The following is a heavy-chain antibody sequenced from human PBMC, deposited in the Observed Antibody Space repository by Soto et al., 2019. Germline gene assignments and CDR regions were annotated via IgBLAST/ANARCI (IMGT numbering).Heavy chain of an antibody. J-gene: IGHJ6*02. CDR2: INPNGGTT. V-gene: IGHV1-46*01. Sequence: ASVKVSCKASGDTFSNYYIHWVRQAPGQGLEWMGLINPNGGTTTCSQKFQGRVTMTRDTSTNTVYMQLSSLRSDDTAVYFCARSQEGRPLDVWSQGTTVTVSS. CDR1: GDTFSNYY. CDR3: ARSQEGRPLDV.